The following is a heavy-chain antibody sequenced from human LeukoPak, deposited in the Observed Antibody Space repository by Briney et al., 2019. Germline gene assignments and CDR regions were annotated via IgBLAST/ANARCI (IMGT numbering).Heavy chain of an antibody. CDR1: GYPISSGYY. CDR3: ARRPGYGAFDI. V-gene: IGHV4-38-2*01. J-gene: IGHJ3*02. Sequence: SETLSLTCAVSGYPISSGYYWGWIRQPPGKGLEWIGSFYHSGSTYYNPSLKSRVTISVDTSKNQFSLKLSSVTAADTAVYYCARRPGYGAFDIWGQGTMVTVSS. CDR2: FYHSGST. D-gene: IGHD1-1*01.